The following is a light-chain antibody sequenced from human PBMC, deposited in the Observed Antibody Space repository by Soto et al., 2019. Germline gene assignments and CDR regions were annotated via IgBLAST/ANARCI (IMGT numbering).Light chain of an antibody. CDR3: SSYTTSSTRV. Sequence: QPALTQPASVSGSPGQSITISRTGTSSDVGAYDFVSWYQQHPDKAPKLMIYEVRNRPSGVSNRFSGSKSVNTATLTISGLQAEDEADYYCSSYTTSSTRVFGTGTKVTVL. CDR2: EVR. J-gene: IGLJ1*01. CDR1: SSDVGAYDF. V-gene: IGLV2-14*03.